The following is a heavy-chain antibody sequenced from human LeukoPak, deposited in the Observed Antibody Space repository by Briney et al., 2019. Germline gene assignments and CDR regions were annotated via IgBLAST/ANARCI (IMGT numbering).Heavy chain of an antibody. J-gene: IGHJ4*02. V-gene: IGHV3-30-3*01. CDR1: GFTFRSYV. D-gene: IGHD1-26*01. Sequence: GGSLRLSCAASGFTFRSYVMNWVRQAPGRGLEWVAFILYDGSKSYYADSVKGRFTISRDNSKDTLFLQVDSLRAEDTAVYYCARGIWVTYSGTYSYYFDSWGQGTLVTVSS. CDR2: ILYDGSKS. CDR3: ARGIWVTYSGTYSYYFDS.